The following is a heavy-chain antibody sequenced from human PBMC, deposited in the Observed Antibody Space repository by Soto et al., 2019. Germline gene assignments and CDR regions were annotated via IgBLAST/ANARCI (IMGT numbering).Heavy chain of an antibody. V-gene: IGHV1-2*02. J-gene: IGHJ3*02. Sequence: QVQLVQSGAEVKKPGASVKVSCKASGYTFTGYYMHWVRQAPGQGLEWMGWINPNSGGTNYAQKFQGRVTMTRDTSISTAYMELSRLRSDDTAVYYCARDPGGTGGENDAFDIWGQGTMVTVSS. CDR1: GYTFTGYY. CDR2: INPNSGGT. CDR3: ARDPGGTGGENDAFDI. D-gene: IGHD2-8*02.